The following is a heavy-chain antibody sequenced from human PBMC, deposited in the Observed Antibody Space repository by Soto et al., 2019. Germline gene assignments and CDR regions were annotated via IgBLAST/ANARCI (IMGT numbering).Heavy chain of an antibody. CDR3: ARGHGGSIVVVPAAISSVWFDP. J-gene: IGHJ5*02. CDR1: GGSFSGYY. V-gene: IGHV4-34*01. D-gene: IGHD2-2*02. CDR2: INHSGST. Sequence: PSETLSLTCAVYGGSFSGYYWSWIRQPPGKGLEWIGEINHSGSTNYNPSLKSRVTISVDTSKNQFSLKLSSVTAADTAMYYCARGHGGSIVVVPAAISSVWFDPWGQGTLVTVSS.